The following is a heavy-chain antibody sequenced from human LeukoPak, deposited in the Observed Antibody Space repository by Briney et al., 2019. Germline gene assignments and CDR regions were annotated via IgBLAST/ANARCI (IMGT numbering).Heavy chain of an antibody. J-gene: IGHJ5*02. D-gene: IGHD3-10*01. CDR1: GGSISSYY. CDR2: IYYSGST. Sequence: SETLSLTCTVSGGSISSYYWSWIRQPPGKGLEWIGYIYYSGSTNYNPSLKSRVTISVDTSKNQFSLKLSSVTAADTAVYYRARVVRGGWLRGWFDPWGQGTLVTVSS. V-gene: IGHV4-59*01. CDR3: ARVVRGGWLRGWFDP.